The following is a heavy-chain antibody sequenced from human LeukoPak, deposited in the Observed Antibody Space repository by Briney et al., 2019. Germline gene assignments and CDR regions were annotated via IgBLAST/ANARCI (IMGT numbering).Heavy chain of an antibody. J-gene: IGHJ4*02. CDR1: GGSISSYY. V-gene: IGHV4-59*01. CDR2: IYYSGST. D-gene: IGHD6-13*01. Sequence: SETLSLTCTVSGGSISSYYWSWIRQPPGKGLEWIGYIYYSGSTNYNPSLKSRVTISVDTSKHQFSLKLSSVTGADTAVYYCARERRDSSSWYGGYFDYWGQGTLVTVSS. CDR3: ARERRDSSSWYGGYFDY.